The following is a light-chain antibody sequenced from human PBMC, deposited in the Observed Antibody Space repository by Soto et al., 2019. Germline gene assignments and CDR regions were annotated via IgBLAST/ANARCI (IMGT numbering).Light chain of an antibody. CDR2: EVG. CDR3: NSYTSSSTHV. J-gene: IGLJ1*01. Sequence: QSALTQPASVSGSPGQSITISCTGSSSDVGGHNHVSWYQQHPGKAPKLIIYEVGNRPSGVSNRFSGSKSGNTASLTISGFQAEDEADYYCNSYTSSSTHVFGTGTKLTGL. CDR1: SSDVGGHNH. V-gene: IGLV2-14*01.